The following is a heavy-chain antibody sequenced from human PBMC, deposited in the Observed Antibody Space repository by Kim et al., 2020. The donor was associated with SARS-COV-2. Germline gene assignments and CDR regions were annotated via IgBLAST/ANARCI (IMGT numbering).Heavy chain of an antibody. CDR1: GVSVTSGSYY. D-gene: IGHD1-20*01. CDR2: MYYSGNP. J-gene: IGHJ6*03. CDR3: ARDFVDCNWSMDV. V-gene: IGHV4-31*02. Sequence: SETLSLTCSVSGVSVTSGSYYWNWIRQHPGKGLEWIGHMYYSGNPYYTPSLRSRVIMSVDTSKNQFSLRLSSVTAADTAVYYSARDFVDCNWSMDVWDKGTVVTVSS.